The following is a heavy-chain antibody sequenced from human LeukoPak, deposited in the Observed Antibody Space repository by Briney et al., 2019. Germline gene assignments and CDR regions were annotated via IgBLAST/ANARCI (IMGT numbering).Heavy chain of an antibody. Sequence: SETLSLTCAVYGGSFSGYYWSWTRQPPGKGLEWIGEINHSGSTNYNPSLKSRVTISVDTSKNQFSLKLSSVTAADTAVYYCARARRDRASRGYYAIWGQGTLVIVSS. CDR1: GGSFSGYY. D-gene: IGHD3-22*01. CDR3: ARARRDRASRGYYAI. V-gene: IGHV4-34*01. J-gene: IGHJ4*02. CDR2: INHSGST.